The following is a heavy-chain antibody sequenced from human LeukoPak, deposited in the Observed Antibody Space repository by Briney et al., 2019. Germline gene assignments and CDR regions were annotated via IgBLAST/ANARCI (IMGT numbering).Heavy chain of an antibody. V-gene: IGHV3-23*01. J-gene: IGHJ4*02. CDR2: ISGSDDGT. CDR3: AKSPVPSCRGSFCYPFDY. CDR1: GFTFSSYE. D-gene: IGHD2-15*01. Sequence: SGGSLRLSCAASGFTFSSYEMNWVRQAPGKGLEWVSAISGSDDGTYYADSVKGRFTISRDNSRNTLYLQMNTLRAEDTAVYFCAKSPVPSCRGSFCYPFDYWGQGNLVTVSS.